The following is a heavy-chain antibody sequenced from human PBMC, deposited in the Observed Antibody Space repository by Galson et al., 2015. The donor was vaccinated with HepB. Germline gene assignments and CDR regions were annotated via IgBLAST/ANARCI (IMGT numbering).Heavy chain of an antibody. J-gene: IGHJ6*02. D-gene: IGHD6-13*01. CDR1: RFTFRRYW. CDR2: IKQDGSER. Sequence: SLRLSCADSRFTFRRYWMSWVRQAPGKGLEWVANIKQDGSERYYVGSVKGRFTVSRDNAKNSLYLQMKSLRVEDTAVYYCARGSRQLDRYNYYGMDVWGQGTTVTVSS. CDR3: ARGSRQLDRYNYYGMDV. V-gene: IGHV3-7*01.